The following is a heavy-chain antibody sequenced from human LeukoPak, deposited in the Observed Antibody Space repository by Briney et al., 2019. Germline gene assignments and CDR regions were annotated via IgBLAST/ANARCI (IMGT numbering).Heavy chain of an antibody. CDR3: ARYSNYYYYYGMDV. D-gene: IGHD4-11*01. V-gene: IGHV4-34*01. J-gene: IGHJ6*02. CDR2: INHSGST. CDR1: GGSFSGYY. Sequence: SETLSLTCAVYGGSFSGYYWSWIRQPPGKGLEWIGEINHSGSTNYNPSLKSRVTISVDTSKNQFSLKLSSVTAADTAVYYCARYSNYYYYYGMDVWGQGTTVTVSS.